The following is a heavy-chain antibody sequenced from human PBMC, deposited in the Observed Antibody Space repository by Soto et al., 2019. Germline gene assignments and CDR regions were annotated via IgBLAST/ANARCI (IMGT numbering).Heavy chain of an antibody. CDR2: IWYDGSNK. J-gene: IGHJ6*02. CDR3: ARGPILTGDYYYYGMDV. V-gene: IGHV3-33*01. CDR1: GFTFSSYG. D-gene: IGHD3-9*01. Sequence: GGSLRLSCAASGFTFSSYGMRWVRQAPGKGLEWVAVIWYDGSNKYYADSVKGRFTISRDNSKNTLYLQMNSLRAEDTAVYYCARGPILTGDYYYYGMDVWGQGTTVTVSS.